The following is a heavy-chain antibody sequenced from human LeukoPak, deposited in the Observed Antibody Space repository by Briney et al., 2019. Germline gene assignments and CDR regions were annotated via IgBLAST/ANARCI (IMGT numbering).Heavy chain of an antibody. CDR2: INGSGGST. J-gene: IGHJ4*02. CDR1: GFTFGSYA. V-gene: IGHV3-23*01. CDR3: TKERRRDDILTGSFSD. Sequence: GGSLRLSCAASGFTFGSYAMSWVRQAPGKGLEWVSDINGSGGSTYYTDSVKGRFTISRDNSKNTLYLQMNSLRAEDTAVYYCTKERRRDDILTGSFSDWGQGILVTVSS. D-gene: IGHD3-9*01.